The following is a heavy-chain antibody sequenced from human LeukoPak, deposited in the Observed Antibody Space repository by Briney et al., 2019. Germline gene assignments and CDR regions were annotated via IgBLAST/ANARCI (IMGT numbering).Heavy chain of an antibody. J-gene: IGHJ4*02. CDR1: GGSISSSSDY. CDR2: IYNSGST. V-gene: IGHV4-39*07. Sequence: PSETLSLTCNVAGGSISSSSDYWGWIRQPPGKGLEWIGSIYNSGSTYYNPSLKSRVTISVDTSKNQFSLKLSSVTAADTAVYYCARGPYYYGSGSTRPLDYWGQGTLVTVSS. D-gene: IGHD3-10*01. CDR3: ARGPYYYGSGSTRPLDY.